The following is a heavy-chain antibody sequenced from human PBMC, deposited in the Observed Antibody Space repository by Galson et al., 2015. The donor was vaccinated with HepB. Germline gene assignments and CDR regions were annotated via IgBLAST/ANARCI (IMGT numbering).Heavy chain of an antibody. D-gene: IGHD5-24*01. J-gene: IGHJ4*02. V-gene: IGHV3-66*01. CDR2: IYRGGNT. CDR1: GFTVSNNY. CDR3: AREHRDGYNILNC. Sequence: SLRLSCAASGFTVSNNYMNWVRQAPGKGLEWVSVIYRGGNTYYADSVRGRFTIYRDNSENTLFLQMDSLRVEDTAMYYCAREHRDGYNILNCWGQGTLVTVSS.